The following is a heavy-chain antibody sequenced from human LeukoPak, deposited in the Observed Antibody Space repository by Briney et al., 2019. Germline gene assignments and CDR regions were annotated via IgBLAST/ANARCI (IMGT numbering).Heavy chain of an antibody. CDR1: GGSISSYY. D-gene: IGHD3-10*01. J-gene: IGHJ3*02. CDR2: IYYSGST. Sequence: PSETLSLTFTVSGGSISSYYWSWIRQPPGKGLEWIGYIYYSGSTNYNPSLKSRVTISVDTSKNQFSLKLSSVTAADTAVYYCARDAISDGSGTDAFDIWGQGTMVTVSS. CDR3: ARDAISDGSGTDAFDI. V-gene: IGHV4-59*01.